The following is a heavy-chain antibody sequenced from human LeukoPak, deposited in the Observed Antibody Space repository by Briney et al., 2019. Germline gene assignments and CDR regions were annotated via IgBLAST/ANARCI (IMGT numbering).Heavy chain of an antibody. V-gene: IGHV4-39*07. CDR3: ARGYRIAAAGKLDY. CDR1: GGSISSSSYY. Sequence: SETLSLTCTVSGGSISSSSYYWGWIRQPPGKGLEGIGSIYYSGSTYYNPSLKSRVTISVDTSKNQFSLKLSSVTAADTAVYYCARGYRIAAAGKLDYWGQGTLVTVSS. CDR2: IYYSGST. J-gene: IGHJ4*02. D-gene: IGHD6-13*01.